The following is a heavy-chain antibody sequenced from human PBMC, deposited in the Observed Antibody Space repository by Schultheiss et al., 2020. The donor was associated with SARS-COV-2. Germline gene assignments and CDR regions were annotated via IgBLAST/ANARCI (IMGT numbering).Heavy chain of an antibody. J-gene: IGHJ6*02. Sequence: SETLSLTCAVYGGSFSGYYWSWIRQPPGKGLEWIGYIYYSGSTNYNPSLKSRVTISVDTSKNQFSLKLSSVTAADTAVYYCARTIAAAGTPPARSYGMDVWGQGTTVTVSS. D-gene: IGHD6-13*01. CDR1: GGSFSGYY. V-gene: IGHV4-34*01. CDR2: IYYSGST. CDR3: ARTIAAAGTPPARSYGMDV.